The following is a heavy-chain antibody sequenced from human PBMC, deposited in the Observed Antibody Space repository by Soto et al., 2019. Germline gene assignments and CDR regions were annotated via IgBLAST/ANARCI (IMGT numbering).Heavy chain of an antibody. Sequence: QVQLVESGGGVVQPGRSLRLSCAASGFTFSSYGMHWVRQAPGKGLEWVAVISYDGSNKYYADSVKGRFTISRDNSKNTLYLQMNSLRAEDTAVYYCAKDALLAYYDSSGQDANDYWGQGTLVTVSS. D-gene: IGHD3-22*01. CDR2: ISYDGSNK. CDR1: GFTFSSYG. CDR3: AKDALLAYYDSSGQDANDY. J-gene: IGHJ4*02. V-gene: IGHV3-30*18.